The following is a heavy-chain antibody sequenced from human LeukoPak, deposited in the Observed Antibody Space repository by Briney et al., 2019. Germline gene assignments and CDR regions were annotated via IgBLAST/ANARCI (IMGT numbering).Heavy chain of an antibody. Sequence: GESLKISCKASGYSFITYWIGWVRQMPGKGLEWMGIIYPDDSDTRYSPSFQGQVTISADKSISTAYLQWSSLKASDTAMYYCARHYCDGDCYPANWFDPWGQGTLVTVSS. CDR1: GYSFITYW. J-gene: IGHJ5*02. CDR2: IYPDDSDT. V-gene: IGHV5-51*01. D-gene: IGHD2-21*02. CDR3: ARHYCDGDCYPANWFDP.